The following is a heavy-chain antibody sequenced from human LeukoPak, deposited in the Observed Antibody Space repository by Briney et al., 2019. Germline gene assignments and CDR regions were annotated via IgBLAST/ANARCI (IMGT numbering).Heavy chain of an antibody. J-gene: IGHJ6*02. CDR3: ARDFMVTTVAYYYYYGMDV. CDR1: GGTFSSYA. D-gene: IGHD4-11*01. CDR2: INPNSGGT. V-gene: IGHV1-2*02. Sequence: ASVKVSCKASGGTFSSYAISWVRQAPGQGLEWMGWINPNSGGTNYAQKFQGRVTMTRDTSISTAYMELSRLRSDDTAVYYCARDFMVTTVAYYYYYGMDVWGQGTTVTVSS.